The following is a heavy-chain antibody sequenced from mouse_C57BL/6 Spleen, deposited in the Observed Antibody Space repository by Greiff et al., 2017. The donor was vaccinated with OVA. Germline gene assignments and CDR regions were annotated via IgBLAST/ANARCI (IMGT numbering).Heavy chain of an antibody. V-gene: IGHV3-5*01. CDR2: IYYSGTI. Sequence: EVKLMESGPGLVKPSQTVFLTCTVTGISITTGNYRWSWIRQFPGNKLEWIGYIYYSGTITYNPSLTSRTTITRDTPKNQFFLEMNSLTAEDTATYYCARYGYERYFDYWGQGTTLTVSS. D-gene: IGHD2-2*01. CDR1: GISITTGNYR. CDR3: ARYGYERYFDY. J-gene: IGHJ2*01.